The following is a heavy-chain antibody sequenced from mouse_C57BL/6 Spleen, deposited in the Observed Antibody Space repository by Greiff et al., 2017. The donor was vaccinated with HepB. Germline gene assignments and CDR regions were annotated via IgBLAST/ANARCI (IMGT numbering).Heavy chain of an antibody. V-gene: IGHV1-82*01. CDR1: GYAFSSSW. D-gene: IGHD1-1*01. CDR3: AMTAVVATRFDY. CDR2: IYPGDGDT. Sequence: VQLQQSGPELVKPGASVKISCKASGYAFSSSWMNWVKQRPGKGLEWIGRIYPGDGDTNYNGKFKGKATLTADKSSSTAYMQLSSLTSEDSAVYFCAMTAVVATRFDYWGQGTTLTVSS. J-gene: IGHJ2*01.